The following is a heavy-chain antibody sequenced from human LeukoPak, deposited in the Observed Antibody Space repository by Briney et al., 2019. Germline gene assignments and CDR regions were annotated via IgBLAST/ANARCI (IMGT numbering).Heavy chain of an antibody. D-gene: IGHD2-2*01. Sequence: PSETLSLTCTVSGGSISSSSYYWGWIRQPPGKGLEWIGSIYYSGSTYYNPSLKSRVTISVDTSKNQFSLKLSSVTAADTAVYYCARIWKHYANAFDIWGQGTMVTVSS. J-gene: IGHJ3*02. CDR3: ARIWKHYANAFDI. CDR2: IYYSGST. V-gene: IGHV4-39*07. CDR1: GGSISSSSYY.